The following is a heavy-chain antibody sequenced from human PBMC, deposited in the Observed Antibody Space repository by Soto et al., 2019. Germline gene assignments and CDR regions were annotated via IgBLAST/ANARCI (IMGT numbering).Heavy chain of an antibody. V-gene: IGHV4-34*01. CDR1: GGSFSGYY. Sequence: SETLSLTCAVYGGSFSGYYWSWIRQPPGKGLEWIGEINHSGSTNYNPSLKSRVTISVDTSKNQFSLKLSSVTAADTAVYYCARGLNYDFWSGYYPGAFDIWGQGTMVTVSS. CDR2: INHSGST. CDR3: ARGLNYDFWSGYYPGAFDI. D-gene: IGHD3-3*01. J-gene: IGHJ3*02.